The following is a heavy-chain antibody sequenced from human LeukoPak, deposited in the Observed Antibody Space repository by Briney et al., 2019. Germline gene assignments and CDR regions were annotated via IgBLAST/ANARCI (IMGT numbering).Heavy chain of an antibody. CDR2: ISGSGGST. V-gene: IGHV3-23*01. J-gene: IGHJ4*02. CDR3: ARDLGDYDSSGFDY. CDR1: GFTFSSYA. Sequence: GGSLRLSCAASGFTFSSYAMSWVRQAPGKELEWVSAISGSGGSTYYADSVKGRFTISRDNSKNTLYLQMNSLRAEDTAVYYCARDLGDYDSSGFDYWGQGTLVTVSS. D-gene: IGHD3-22*01.